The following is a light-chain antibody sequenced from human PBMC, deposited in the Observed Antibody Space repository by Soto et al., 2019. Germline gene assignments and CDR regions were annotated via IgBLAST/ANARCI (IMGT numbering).Light chain of an antibody. Sequence: QSVLTQPASVSGSPGQSITISCTGTSSDVGGYKFVSWYQQYPGKAPKLMIYEVSNRPSGVPNRFSGSKSGNTASLTISGLQAEDEADYYCSSYTSSSTVVFGGGTNVTVL. CDR3: SSYTSSSTVV. CDR1: SSDVGGYKF. V-gene: IGLV2-14*01. CDR2: EVS. J-gene: IGLJ2*01.